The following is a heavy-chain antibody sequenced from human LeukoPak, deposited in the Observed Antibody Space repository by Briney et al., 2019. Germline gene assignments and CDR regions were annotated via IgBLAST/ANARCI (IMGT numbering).Heavy chain of an antibody. D-gene: IGHD3-22*01. CDR2: INHSGST. Sequence: SETLSLTCAVYGGSFSGHYWSWIRQPPGKGLEWIGEINHSGSTNYNPSLKSRVTISVDTSKNQFSLKLSSVTAADTAVYYCARDRYYYDSSGYYLIDYWGQGTLITVSS. CDR1: GGSFSGHY. J-gene: IGHJ4*02. CDR3: ARDRYYYDSSGYYLIDY. V-gene: IGHV4-34*01.